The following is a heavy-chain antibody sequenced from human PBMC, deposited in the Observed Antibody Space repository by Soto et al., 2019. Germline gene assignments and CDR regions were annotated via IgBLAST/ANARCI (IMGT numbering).Heavy chain of an antibody. CDR2: IYWDDDK. J-gene: IGHJ4*02. CDR1: GFSLTETGMG. Sequence: QITLKESGPTLVKPTQTLTLTCTFSGFSLTETGMGVGWIRQPPGKALEWLALIYWDDDKRYSSSLKRGLTISKDASKNQVVLTKTNVDAVDTATYYCAHRRSGYFDSWGQGTLVTVSS. CDR3: AHRRSGYFDS. V-gene: IGHV2-5*02.